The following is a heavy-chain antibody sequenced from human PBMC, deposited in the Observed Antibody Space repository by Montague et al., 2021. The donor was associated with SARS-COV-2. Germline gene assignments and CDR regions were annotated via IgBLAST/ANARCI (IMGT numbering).Heavy chain of an antibody. CDR2: IDWDDDK. CDR3: ARGYYDILTGYLDAFDI. D-gene: IGHD3-9*01. V-gene: IGHV2-70*11. Sequence: PALVKPTQTLTLTCTFSGFSLSTSGMCVSWIRQPPGKALEWLARIDWDDDKYYSTSLKTRLTISKDTSKNQVVLTMTNMDPVDTATYYCARGYYDILTGYLDAFDIWAKGQWSPSPQ. J-gene: IGHJ3*02. CDR1: GFSLSTSGMC.